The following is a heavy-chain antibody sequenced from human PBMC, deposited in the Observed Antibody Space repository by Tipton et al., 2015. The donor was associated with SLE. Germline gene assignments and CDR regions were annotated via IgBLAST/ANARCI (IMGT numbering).Heavy chain of an antibody. CDR2: IYYRGST. CDR1: GGSTTNYY. CDR3: ARGFGAAPYFDY. J-gene: IGHJ4*02. D-gene: IGHD3-3*01. V-gene: IGHV4-59*12. Sequence: LRLSCTVSGGSTTNYYWSWIRQPPGKGLEWIAYIYYRGSTDYNPSLKSRVAISLETSKNQLSLRLTSLTAADTAVYYCARGFGAAPYFDYWGQGKLVIVSS.